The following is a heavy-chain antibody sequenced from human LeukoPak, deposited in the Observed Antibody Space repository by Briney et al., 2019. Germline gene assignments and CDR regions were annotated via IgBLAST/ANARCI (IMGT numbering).Heavy chain of an antibody. CDR2: ISSSSSYI. CDR1: GFTFSSYS. V-gene: IGHV3-21*01. D-gene: IGHD3-10*01. CDR3: ARASPTVREAYGLFDS. J-gene: IGHJ4*02. Sequence: GGSLRLSCAASGFTFSSYSMNWVRQAPGKGLEWVSSISSSSSYIYYADSVKGRFSISIDNAKNSLYLQMNSLRAEDTAVYYCARASPTVREAYGLFDSWGQGTLVTVFS.